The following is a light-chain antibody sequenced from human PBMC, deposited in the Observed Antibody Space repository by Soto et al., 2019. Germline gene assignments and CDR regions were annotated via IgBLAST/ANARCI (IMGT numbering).Light chain of an antibody. Sequence: EIVLTQSPATLSLSPGERATLSCRASQSVSSSLAWYQQKPGQSPRLLIYDTSNRATGIPARFSGSGSGTDFTLTISRLEPEDFAVYYCQHYGTSLYTFGQGTKLEIK. CDR1: QSVSSS. CDR2: DTS. CDR3: QHYGTSLYT. J-gene: IGKJ2*01. V-gene: IGKV3-11*01.